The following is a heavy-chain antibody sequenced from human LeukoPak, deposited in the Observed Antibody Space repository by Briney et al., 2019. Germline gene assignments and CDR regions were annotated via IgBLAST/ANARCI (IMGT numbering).Heavy chain of an antibody. CDR2: INPNSGGT. V-gene: IGHV1-2*02. J-gene: IGHJ4*02. Sequence: ASVKVSCKASGYPFTRYYMHWVRQAPGHGLEWMGWINPNSGGTNYAQKFQGRVTITRNTSISTAYMELSSLRSEDTAVYYCAREDYYDSGSIDYWGQGSLVTVSS. D-gene: IGHD3-22*01. CDR3: AREDYYDSGSIDY. CDR1: GYPFTRYY.